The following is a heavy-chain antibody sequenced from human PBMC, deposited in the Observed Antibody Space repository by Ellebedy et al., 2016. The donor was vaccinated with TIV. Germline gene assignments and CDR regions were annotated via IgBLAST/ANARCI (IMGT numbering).Heavy chain of an antibody. CDR2: ISYSGST. J-gene: IGHJ1*01. Sequence: SETLSLTCTVSGGSISNRSTSWGWIRQPPGKGLEWIGTISYSGSTHYAPSLKSRVSISVDALKNQFSLKLTSVTAADTAVYYCATSITMTGGMEHWGQGTLVTVSS. V-gene: IGHV4-39*01. D-gene: IGHD6-19*01. CDR3: ATSITMTGGMEH. CDR1: GGSISNRSTS.